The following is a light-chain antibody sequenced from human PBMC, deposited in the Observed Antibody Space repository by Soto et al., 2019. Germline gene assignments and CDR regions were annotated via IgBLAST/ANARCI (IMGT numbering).Light chain of an antibody. J-gene: IGKJ3*01. Sequence: IVLTQSPGTLSVSPGERVILSCRASQTLRNKLAWYQQKPGQAPRLLIYGGFTRATGIPARFSGSGSGTEFTLTLHSLQSEDFAIYYCQQHNAWPLTFGPGTKLDLK. CDR1: QTLRNK. V-gene: IGKV3-15*01. CDR2: GGF. CDR3: QQHNAWPLT.